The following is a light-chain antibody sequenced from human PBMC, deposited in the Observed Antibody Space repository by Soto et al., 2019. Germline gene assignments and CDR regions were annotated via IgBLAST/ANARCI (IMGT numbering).Light chain of an antibody. J-gene: IGKJ2*01. CDR1: QPISTY. CDR3: QQSYSSPLS. CDR2: GTS. Sequence: DIQMTQSPSSLSASVGDRVTITCRASQPISTYLDWYQQRPGKAPKFLISGTSYLHSGVPARFSGSGSGTGFTLTISSLSPEDFATYCCQQSYSSPLSFGQGTRLEIK. V-gene: IGKV1-39*01.